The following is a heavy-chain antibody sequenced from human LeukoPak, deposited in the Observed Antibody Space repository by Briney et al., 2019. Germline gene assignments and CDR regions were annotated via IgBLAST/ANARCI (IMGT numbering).Heavy chain of an antibody. V-gene: IGHV4-34*01. Sequence: SETLSLTCAVYIGSFSGYHWSWLRQPPGKGLEWIGEIDHSGNTKYNPSLKSQVTISVDTSKNQFSLKLSSVTAADTAVYYCARGVGFYDYVWGSYRPYYFDYWGQGTLVTVSS. J-gene: IGHJ4*02. CDR3: ARGVGFYDYVWGSYRPYYFDY. CDR2: IDHSGNT. D-gene: IGHD3-16*02. CDR1: IGSFSGYH.